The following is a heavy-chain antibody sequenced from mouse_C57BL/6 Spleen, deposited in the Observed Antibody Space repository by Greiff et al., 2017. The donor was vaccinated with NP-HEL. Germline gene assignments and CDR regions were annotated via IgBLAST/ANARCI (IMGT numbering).Heavy chain of an antibody. J-gene: IGHJ1*03. Sequence: VQLQQSGAELVKPGASVKLSCTASGYTFTSYWMHWVKQRPGQGLEWIGMIHPNSGSTNYNEKFKSKATLTVDKSSSTAYMQLSSLTSEDSAVYYCAGSSWYFDVWGTGTTVTVSS. V-gene: IGHV1-64*01. CDR2: IHPNSGST. CDR1: GYTFTSYW. D-gene: IGHD1-1*01. CDR3: AGSSWYFDV.